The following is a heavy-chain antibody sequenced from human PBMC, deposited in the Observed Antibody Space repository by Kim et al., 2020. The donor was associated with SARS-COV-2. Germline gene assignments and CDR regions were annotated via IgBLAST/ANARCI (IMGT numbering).Heavy chain of an antibody. CDR3: TRGYGSETNY. Sequence: RTGYVDSVKGRFTISRDNAKNALYLQMNSLKVEDTAVYYCTRGYGSETNYWGQGSLVIVST. CDR2: RT. V-gene: IGHV3-74*01. D-gene: IGHD3-10*01. J-gene: IGHJ4*02.